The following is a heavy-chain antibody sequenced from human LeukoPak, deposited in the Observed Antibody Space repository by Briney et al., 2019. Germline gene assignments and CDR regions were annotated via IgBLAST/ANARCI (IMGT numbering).Heavy chain of an antibody. D-gene: IGHD2-2*01. V-gene: IGHV4-39*01. Sequence: SETLSLTCTVSAGSISSSSYSWGWIRQPPGKGLEWIGTIYYNGNTYYCPSLKSRVTISVDTYKNQFSLKLCSMNAAETAVYYCARHGLITSGWSHWFDPWGQGTLVTVSS. J-gene: IGHJ5*02. CDR1: AGSISSSSYS. CDR2: IYYNGNT. CDR3: ARHGLITSGWSHWFDP.